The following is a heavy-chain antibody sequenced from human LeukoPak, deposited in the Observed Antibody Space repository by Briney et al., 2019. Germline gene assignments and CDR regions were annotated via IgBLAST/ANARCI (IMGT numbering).Heavy chain of an antibody. CDR1: GGSISSGGYY. J-gene: IGHJ4*02. D-gene: IGHD6-19*01. V-gene: IGHV4-31*03. CDR3: AKDHGYRQWLADY. Sequence: PSETLSLTCTVSGGSISSGGYYWSWIRQHPGKGLEWIGYTYGSTNYNPSLKNRVTISVDTSRNHFSLKLTSVTAEDTAVYYCAKDHGYRQWLADYWGQGTLVTVSS. CDR2: TYGST.